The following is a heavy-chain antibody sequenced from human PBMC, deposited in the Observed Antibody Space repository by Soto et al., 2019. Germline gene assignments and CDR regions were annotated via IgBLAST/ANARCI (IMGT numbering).Heavy chain of an antibody. CDR1: GFTFSSYG. CDR2: IWYDGSDQ. CDR3: ARESEDYASSAQALDY. V-gene: IGHV3-33*01. D-gene: IGHD3-22*01. J-gene: IGHJ4*02. Sequence: QVQLVESGGGVVQPGRSLRLSCAASGFTFSSYGMHWVRQAPGKGLEWVAVIWYDGSDQYYADSVKGRFTISRDNSKNTLYLQMNSLRAEDTAVYSCARESEDYASSAQALDYWGQGTLVTVSS.